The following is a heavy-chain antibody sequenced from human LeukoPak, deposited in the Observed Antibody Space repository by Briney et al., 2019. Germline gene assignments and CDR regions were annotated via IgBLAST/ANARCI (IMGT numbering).Heavy chain of an antibody. CDR2: IYYSGNT. CDR1: GYSISSSYY. D-gene: IGHD6-13*01. CDR3: ARDAYRSIAAAGTDY. Sequence: SETLSLTCTVSGYSISSSYYWGWIRQPPGKGLEWIGSIYYSGNTYYNPSLKSRVTISVDTSKNQFSLKLSSVTAADTAVYYCARDAYRSIAAAGTDYWGQGTLVTVSS. V-gene: IGHV4-38-2*02. J-gene: IGHJ4*02.